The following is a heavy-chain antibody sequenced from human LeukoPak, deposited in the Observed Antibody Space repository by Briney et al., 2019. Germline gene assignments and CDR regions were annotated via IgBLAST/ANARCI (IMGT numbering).Heavy chain of an antibody. V-gene: IGHV1-46*01. CDR1: GYTFTSYY. D-gene: IGHD1-26*01. CDR3: ARDRGWELRWFELDY. Sequence: ASVKVSCKASGYTFTSYYMHWVRQAPGQGLEWLGIINPSGGSTSYAQKFQGRVTMTRDMSTSTVYMELSSLRSEDTAVYYCARDRGWELRWFELDYWGQGTLVTVSS. J-gene: IGHJ4*02. CDR2: INPSGGST.